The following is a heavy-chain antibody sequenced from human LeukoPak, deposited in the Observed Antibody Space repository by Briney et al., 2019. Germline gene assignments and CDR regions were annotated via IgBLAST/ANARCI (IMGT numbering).Heavy chain of an antibody. CDR3: ARGGGYSYGYGAFDI. V-gene: IGHV4-59*01. D-gene: IGHD5-18*01. J-gene: IGHJ3*02. CDR2: IYYSGST. CDR1: GGSISSYY. Sequence: PSQTLSLTCTVSGGSISSYYWSWIRQPPGKGLEWIGYIYYSGSTNYNPSLKSRVTISLDTSKNQFSLKLSSATAADTAVYYCARGGGYSYGYGAFDIWGQGTMVTVSS.